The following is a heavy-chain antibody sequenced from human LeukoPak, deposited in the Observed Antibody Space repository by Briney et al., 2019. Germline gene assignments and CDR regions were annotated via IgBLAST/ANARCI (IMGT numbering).Heavy chain of an antibody. Sequence: GSPCLSCAASGFTFSSYAMHWVCQAPGKGLDWVSVISYDGSNKYYADSVKGRFTISRDNSKNTLYLQMNSLKPEDTAVYYCAAGDTDDIAFWGQG. J-gene: IGHJ4*02. CDR2: ISYDGSNK. CDR1: GFTFSSYA. CDR3: AAGDTDDIAF. D-gene: IGHD2-21*01. V-gene: IGHV3-30-3*01.